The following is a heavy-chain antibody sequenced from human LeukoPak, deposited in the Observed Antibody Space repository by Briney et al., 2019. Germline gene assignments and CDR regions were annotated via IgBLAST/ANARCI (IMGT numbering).Heavy chain of an antibody. CDR2: ISDSGAET. CDR1: GFTFSSYA. J-gene: IGHJ3*02. Sequence: PGGSLRLSCAASGFTFSSYAMSWVRQAPGKGLEWVSAISDSGAETYYADSVKGRLTISRDNSQSTLYLHMNSLSTEDTALYYCARAIRAPGTPENAFDIWGQGTMVTVSS. V-gene: IGHV3-23*01. CDR3: ARAIRAPGTPENAFDI. D-gene: IGHD6-13*01.